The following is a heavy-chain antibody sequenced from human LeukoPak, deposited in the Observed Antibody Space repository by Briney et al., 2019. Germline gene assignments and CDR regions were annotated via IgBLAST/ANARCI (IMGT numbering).Heavy chain of an antibody. V-gene: IGHV3-23*01. D-gene: IGHD3-3*02. CDR2: ISGSGGST. J-gene: IGHJ6*03. CDR3: AKEGISTYYYYYMDV. CDR1: GFTFSSYA. Sequence: PGGSLRLSYAASGFTFSSYAMSWVRQAPGKGLEWVSAISGSGGSTYYADSVKGRFTISRDNSKNTLYLQMNSLRAEDTAVYYCAKEGISTYYYYYMDVWGKGTTVTVSS.